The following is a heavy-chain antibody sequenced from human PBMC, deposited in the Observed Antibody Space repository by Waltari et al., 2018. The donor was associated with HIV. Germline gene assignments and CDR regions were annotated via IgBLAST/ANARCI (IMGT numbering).Heavy chain of an antibody. CDR1: GFPFKPYS. D-gene: IGHD3-10*02. V-gene: IGHV3-21*04. J-gene: IGHJ3*01. Sequence: GGGRVKPGETLTLACSASGFPFKPYSLTWLRQAPGRGLEWISSISDNSDFTHYADSIKGRFTVSRDNTRNSLYLEMSGLRDEDTALYYCAAFLCGEDCRDGFDVWGQGAMLIVSS. CDR2: ISDNSDFT. CDR3: AAFLCGEDCRDGFDV.